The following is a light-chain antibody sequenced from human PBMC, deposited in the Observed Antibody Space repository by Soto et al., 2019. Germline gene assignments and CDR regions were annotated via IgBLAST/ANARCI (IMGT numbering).Light chain of an antibody. J-gene: IGKJ1*01. CDR2: GAS. Sequence: NVLTHSPGTLSLSPGERATLSCRASQSVSSSYLSWYQQKPGQAPRLLIYGASSRATGIPDRFSGSGSVTDFTLTISRLEPEDFAVYYCQQYGSSPGTFGQGTKVDIK. CDR3: QQYGSSPGT. V-gene: IGKV3-20*01. CDR1: QSVSSSY.